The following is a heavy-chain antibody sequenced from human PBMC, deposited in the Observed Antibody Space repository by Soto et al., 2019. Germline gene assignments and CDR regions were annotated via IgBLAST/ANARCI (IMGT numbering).Heavy chain of an antibody. V-gene: IGHV4-39*01. CDR3: AIHFNAAVINEMYT. Sequence: PSGTLSLSGSAAGGSIDRSNFYWDWIRQPPGKGLEWIGTTYYNGNAYYNPSLQSRVTMSVDTSKNQFSLKLISVTAADTAVYYCAIHFNAAVINEMYTRGQGALLTVSS. J-gene: IGHJ4*01. CDR1: GGSIDRSNFY. CDR2: TYYNGNA. D-gene: IGHD2-21*01.